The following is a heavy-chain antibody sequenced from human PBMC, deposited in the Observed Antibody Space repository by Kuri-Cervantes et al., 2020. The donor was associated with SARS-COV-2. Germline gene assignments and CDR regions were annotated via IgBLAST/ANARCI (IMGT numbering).Heavy chain of an antibody. D-gene: IGHD3-10*01. Sequence: LSCTVSGGSISSSSYYWGWIRQPPGKGLEWIGGIYYSGSTYYNPSLKSRVTISVDTSKNQFSLKLSSVTAADTAVYYRARDRLGFLWFGEPKRYGMDVWGQGTTVTVSS. CDR2: IYYSGST. CDR3: ARDRLGFLWFGEPKRYGMDV. J-gene: IGHJ6*02. V-gene: IGHV4-39*02. CDR1: GGSISSSSYY.